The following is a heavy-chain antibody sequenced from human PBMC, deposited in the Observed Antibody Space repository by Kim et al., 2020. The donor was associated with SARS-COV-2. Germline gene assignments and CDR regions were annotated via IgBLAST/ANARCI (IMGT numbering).Heavy chain of an antibody. CDR2: ISAYNGNT. D-gene: IGHD6-6*01. CDR3: ARDKEAARPGWFDP. V-gene: IGHV1-18*01. Sequence: ASVKVSCKASGYTFTTYGITWVRQAPGQGLDWMGWISAYNGNTNYAQKFQDRVTMTTDTSTSTAYMELRSLRYDDTAVYYCARDKEAARPGWFDPWGQGTLVTVSS. J-gene: IGHJ5*01. CDR1: GYTFTTYG.